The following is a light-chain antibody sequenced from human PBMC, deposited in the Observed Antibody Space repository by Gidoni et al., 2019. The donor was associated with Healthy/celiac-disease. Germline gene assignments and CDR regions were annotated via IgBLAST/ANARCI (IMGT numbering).Light chain of an antibody. J-gene: IGKJ4*01. CDR1: QIVSSN. CDR2: GAS. V-gene: IGKV3-15*01. Sequence: EIVMTQSPATLSVSPGERATLACRASQIVSSNLAWYQQKPGQAPRLLIYGASTMATGIPARFSGSGSGTEFTLTISSLQSEDFAVYYCQQYNNWPLLTFGGGTKVEIK. CDR3: QQYNNWPLLT.